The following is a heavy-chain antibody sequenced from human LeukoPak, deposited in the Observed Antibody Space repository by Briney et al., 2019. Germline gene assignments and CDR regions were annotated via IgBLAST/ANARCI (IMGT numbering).Heavy chain of an antibody. D-gene: IGHD4-17*01. CDR1: GFTFSSYE. CDR2: ISRSGSTI. J-gene: IGHJ4*02. V-gene: IGHV3-48*03. CDR3: ARVTPDYGDHFTDY. Sequence: PGGXLRLSCAASGFTFSSYEMNWVRQAPWKGLEGVSYISRSGSTIYYADSVKGRFTISRDNAKNSLYLQMNSLRAEDTAVYYCARVTPDYGDHFTDYWGQGTLVTVSS.